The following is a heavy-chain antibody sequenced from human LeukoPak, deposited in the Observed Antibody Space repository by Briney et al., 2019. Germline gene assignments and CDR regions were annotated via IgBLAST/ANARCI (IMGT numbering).Heavy chain of an antibody. J-gene: IGHJ4*02. CDR2: ISSSGTTV. Sequence: GGSLRLSCAASAFTFTSYGMNWVRQAPRKGLKCVSYISSSGTTVYYADSVKGRFTISRDNAKNSVFLQMNSLRDEDTAVYYCARLPAATSTTDFWGQGTLVTVSS. CDR3: ARLPAATSTTDF. CDR1: AFTFTSYG. V-gene: IGHV3-48*02. D-gene: IGHD1-1*01.